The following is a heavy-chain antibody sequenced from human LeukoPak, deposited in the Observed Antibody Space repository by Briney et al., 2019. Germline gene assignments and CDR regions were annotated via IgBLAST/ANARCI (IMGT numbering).Heavy chain of an antibody. J-gene: IGHJ2*01. V-gene: IGHV1-2*06. CDR2: INPNRGDT. CDR3: ARNPDEHWLDESENWYFDL. Sequence: ASVKVSCKASGYTFIDYYLHWVRQAPGQGLEWMGRINPNRGDTKPAQKFQGRVTMTRDTSISVAYMELSSLQSDDTAVYYCARNPDEHWLDESENWYFDLWGSGTLFTVSS. CDR1: GYTFIDYY. D-gene: IGHD6-19*01.